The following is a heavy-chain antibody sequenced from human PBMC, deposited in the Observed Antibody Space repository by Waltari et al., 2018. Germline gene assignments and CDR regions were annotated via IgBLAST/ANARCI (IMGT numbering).Heavy chain of an antibody. Sequence: QVQLQESLPGLVKPSETLSLTCTVSGYSISSGYYCGCIRQPQGKGLEWIRSIYHSGSTNYNPPCNSRVTISVDTSKHQFSLKLSSVTAADTAVYYCARDQGRVAGTGYWGQGTRVTVSS. D-gene: IGHD6-19*01. CDR3: ARDQGRVAGTGY. V-gene: IGHV4-38-2*02. J-gene: IGHJ4*02. CDR1: GYSISSGYY. CDR2: IYHSGST.